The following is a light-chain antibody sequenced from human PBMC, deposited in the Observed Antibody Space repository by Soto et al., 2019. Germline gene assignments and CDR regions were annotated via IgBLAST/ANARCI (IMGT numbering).Light chain of an antibody. J-gene: IGKJ2*01. CDR1: QTVSNNY. V-gene: IGKV3-20*01. CDR2: GSS. Sequence: EVVLTQSPGTLSLSPGERATLSCRASQTVSNNYLAWYQQKPGQAPRLLIFGSSDRATGIPDRFSGSGSGTEFTLTMSRLEREDFAVYYCQQYGSSPPYTFGQGTKLEIK. CDR3: QQYGSSPPYT.